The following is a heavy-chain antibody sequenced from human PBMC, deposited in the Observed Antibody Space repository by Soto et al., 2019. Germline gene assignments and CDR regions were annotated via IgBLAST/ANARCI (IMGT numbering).Heavy chain of an antibody. V-gene: IGHV4-39*01. CDR1: GGSISSSSYY. J-gene: IGHJ4*02. CDR2: IYYSGST. Sequence: SETLSLTCTVSGGSISSSSYYWGWIRQPPGKGLEWIGSIYYSGSTYYNPSLKSRVTISVDTSKNQFSLKLSSVTAADTAVYYCAAPITFGGVTGGFDYWGQGTLVTVSS. CDR3: AAPITFGGVTGGFDY. D-gene: IGHD3-16*01.